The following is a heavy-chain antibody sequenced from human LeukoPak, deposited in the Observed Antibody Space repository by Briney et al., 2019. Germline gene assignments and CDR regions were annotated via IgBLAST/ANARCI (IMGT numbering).Heavy chain of an antibody. CDR3: ARDRITMVRGVTPDY. CDR1: GYTSTSYY. Sequence: ASVKVSCKASGYTSTSYYMHWVRQAPGQGLEWMGIINPSGGSTSYAQKFQGRVTMTRDTSTSTVYMELSSLRSEDTAVYYCARDRITMVRGVTPDYWGQGTLVTVSS. V-gene: IGHV1-46*01. CDR2: INPSGGST. J-gene: IGHJ4*02. D-gene: IGHD3-10*01.